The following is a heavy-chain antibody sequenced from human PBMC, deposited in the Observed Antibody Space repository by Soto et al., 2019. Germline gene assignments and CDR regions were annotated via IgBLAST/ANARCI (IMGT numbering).Heavy chain of an antibody. CDR1: GFTFSSYS. CDR3: AREEGLLNWFDP. Sequence: EVQLVESGGGLVQPGGSLRLSCAASGFTFSSYSMNWVRQAPGKGLEWVSYISSSSSTIYYADSVKGRFTISRDNAKNSLYLQMISLRGEDTAVYYCAREEGLLNWFDPWGQGTLVSVSS. CDR2: ISSSSSTI. V-gene: IGHV3-48*01. D-gene: IGHD1-26*01. J-gene: IGHJ5*02.